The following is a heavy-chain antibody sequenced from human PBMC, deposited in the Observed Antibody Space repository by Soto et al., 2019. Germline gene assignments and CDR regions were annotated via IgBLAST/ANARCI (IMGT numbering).Heavy chain of an antibody. V-gene: IGHV4-61*01. Sequence: PSETLSLTCTASGGSVSSGSYYWSWIRQPPGKGLEWIGYIYYSGSTNYNPSLKSRVTLSVDTSKNQFSLKLSSVTASAPAVYYCAREVLAVAVDYWGEGALVTVSS. J-gene: IGHJ4*02. CDR1: GGSVSSGSYY. CDR2: IYYSGST. CDR3: AREVLAVAVDY. D-gene: IGHD6-19*01.